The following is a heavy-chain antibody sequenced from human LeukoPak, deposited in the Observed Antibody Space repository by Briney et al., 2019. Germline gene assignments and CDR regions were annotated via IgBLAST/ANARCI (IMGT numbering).Heavy chain of an antibody. CDR2: IKQDGSEK. D-gene: IGHD3-9*01. V-gene: IGHV3-7*01. CDR1: GFTFSSYW. CDR3: ARASPYYDILTGYASYMDV. J-gene: IGHJ6*03. Sequence: GGSLRLSCAASGFTFSSYWMSWVRQAPGRGLEWVANIKQDGSEKYYVDSVKGRFTISRDNAKNSLYLQMNSLRAEDTAVYYCARASPYYDILTGYASYMDVWGKGTTVTVSS.